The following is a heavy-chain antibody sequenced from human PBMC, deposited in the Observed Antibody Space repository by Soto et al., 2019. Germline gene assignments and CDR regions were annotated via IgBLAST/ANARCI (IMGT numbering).Heavy chain of an antibody. D-gene: IGHD6-13*01. CDR2: INPLPTSGST. CDR3: ARDLAAAAS. V-gene: IGHV1-46*01. CDR1: GYIFTNYY. Sequence: QVQLVQSGAEVKKPGASVKVSCKASGYIFTNYYIHWVRQAPGQGLEWMAIINPLPTSGSTNYAQEFQGRVTVTRDTSTSTVYMELNSLRSDDTAIYYCARDLAAAASWGQGTLVTVSP. J-gene: IGHJ5*02.